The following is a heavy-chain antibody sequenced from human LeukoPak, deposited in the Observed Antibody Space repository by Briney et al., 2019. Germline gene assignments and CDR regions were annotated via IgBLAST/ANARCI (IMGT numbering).Heavy chain of an antibody. CDR3: ARELYTAMVPLGY. V-gene: IGHV1-2*04. CDR1: GYTFTGYY. D-gene: IGHD5-18*01. Sequence: ASVKVSCKASGYTFTGYYMHWVRQAPGQGLEWMGWINPNSGGTNYAQKFQGWVTMTRDTSISTAYMELSRLRSDDTAVYYCARELYTAMVPLGYWGQGTLVTVSS. J-gene: IGHJ4*02. CDR2: INPNSGGT.